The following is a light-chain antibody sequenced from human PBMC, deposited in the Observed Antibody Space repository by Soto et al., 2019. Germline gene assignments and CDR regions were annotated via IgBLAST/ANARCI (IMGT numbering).Light chain of an antibody. CDR3: CSYVGSSAAV. CDR2: EGS. Sequence: QSALTQPASVSGSPGQSITISCTGTSITVGSHYLVSWYQQHPGKAPKLIIYEGSRRPSGVSNRFSGSKSGNTASLTISGLQAEDEADYYCCSYVGSSAAVFGGGTQLTVL. CDR1: SITVGSHYL. V-gene: IGLV2-23*01. J-gene: IGLJ7*01.